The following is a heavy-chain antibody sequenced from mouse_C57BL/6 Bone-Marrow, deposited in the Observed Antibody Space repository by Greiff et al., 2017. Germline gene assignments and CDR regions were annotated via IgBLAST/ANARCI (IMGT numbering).Heavy chain of an antibody. Sequence: VQLQQPGAELVKPGASVKMSCKASGYTFTSYWITWVKQRPGQGLEWIGDIYPGSGSTNYNEKFKSKATLTVDTSSSTAYMQLSSLTSEDSAVYYCARGDYYGSSYVWYYFDYGGRGTTLTVSS. V-gene: IGHV1-55*01. CDR2: IYPGSGST. D-gene: IGHD1-1*01. J-gene: IGHJ2*01. CDR1: GYTFTSYW. CDR3: ARGDYYGSSYVWYYFDY.